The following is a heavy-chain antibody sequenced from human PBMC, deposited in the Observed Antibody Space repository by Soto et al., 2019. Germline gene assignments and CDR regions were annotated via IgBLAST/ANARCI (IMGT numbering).Heavy chain of an antibody. Sequence: GASVKVSCKASGDTFSFYSINWVRQAPGLGLEWMGRVNPILSMSNYAQRFQGRVTMTADKSTSTAYMELSGLRSEDTAMYYCATNYGSGYRAFDYWGQGALVTVSS. CDR2: VNPILSMS. CDR3: ATNYGSGYRAFDY. CDR1: GDTFSFYS. V-gene: IGHV1-69*02. J-gene: IGHJ4*02. D-gene: IGHD3-10*01.